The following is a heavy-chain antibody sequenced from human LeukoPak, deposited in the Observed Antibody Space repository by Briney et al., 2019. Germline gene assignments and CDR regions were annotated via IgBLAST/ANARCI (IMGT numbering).Heavy chain of an antibody. J-gene: IGHJ4*02. Sequence: PGGSLRLSCAASGFTVSSNYMTWVRQAPGKGLEWVSYIDSSNSPIYYADSVKGRFTISRDNGKNSLYLQMNSLRDEDTAVYYCARDRCSGGSCYLDYWGQGTLVTVSS. CDR2: IDSSNSPI. CDR3: ARDRCSGGSCYLDY. D-gene: IGHD2-15*01. V-gene: IGHV3-48*02. CDR1: GFTVSSNY.